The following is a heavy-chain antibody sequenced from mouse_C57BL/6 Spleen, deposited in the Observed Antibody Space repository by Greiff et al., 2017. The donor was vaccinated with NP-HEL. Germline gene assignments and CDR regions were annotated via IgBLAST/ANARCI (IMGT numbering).Heavy chain of an antibody. CDR2: IYPGDGDT. V-gene: IGHV1-80*01. CDR3: ARYDYDDGVAY. J-gene: IGHJ3*01. CDR1: GYAFSSYW. D-gene: IGHD2-4*01. Sequence: VQVVESGAELVKPGASVKISCKASGYAFSSYWMNWVKQRPGKGLEWIGQIYPGDGDTNYNGKFKGKATLTADKSSSTAYMQLSSLTSEDSAVYFCARYDYDDGVAYWGQGTLVTVSA.